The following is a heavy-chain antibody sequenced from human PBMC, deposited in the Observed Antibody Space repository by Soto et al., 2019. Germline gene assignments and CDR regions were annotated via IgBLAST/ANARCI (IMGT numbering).Heavy chain of an antibody. J-gene: IGHJ3*02. D-gene: IGHD5-18*01. CDR1: GYTFTGYY. CDR2: INASNGDT. Sequence: GASVKVSCKASGYTFTGYYMHWVRQAPGQGLEWMGWINASNGDTNYSQKFQGRVTITRDTSASTAYMELSSLRSEDTAVYYCARMKGIQLWFVNAFDIWGQGTMVTVSS. V-gene: IGHV1-3*01. CDR3: ARMKGIQLWFVNAFDI.